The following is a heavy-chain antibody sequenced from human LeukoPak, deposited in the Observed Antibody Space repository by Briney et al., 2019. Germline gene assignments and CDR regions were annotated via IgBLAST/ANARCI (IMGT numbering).Heavy chain of an antibody. CDR1: GFTFSSYG. CDR2: IQYDGSNK. Sequence: GGSLRLSCAASGFTFSSYGMHWVRQAPGKGLEWVAFIQYDGSNKYCADSVKGRFTISRDNSKNTLYLQMNSLRAEDTAVYYCAKDLLWFGELLSSSAGDYWGQGTLVTVSS. J-gene: IGHJ4*02. V-gene: IGHV3-30*02. CDR3: AKDLLWFGELLSSSAGDY. D-gene: IGHD3-10*01.